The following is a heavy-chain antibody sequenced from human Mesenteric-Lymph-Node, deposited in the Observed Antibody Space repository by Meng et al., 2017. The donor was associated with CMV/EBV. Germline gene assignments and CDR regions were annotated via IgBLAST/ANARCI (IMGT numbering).Heavy chain of an antibody. Sequence: SYAISWVRQGSGRGLEWMGGIIHIFGTENYAQKFQGRVTITTDESKSTAYMELSSLRTEDTAVYYCARNPSYCSSTSCYTEYYFDYWGQGTLVTVSS. J-gene: IGHJ4*02. CDR3: ARNPSYCSSTSCYTEYYFDY. CDR1: SYA. V-gene: IGHV1-69*05. D-gene: IGHD2-2*02. CDR2: IIHIFGTE.